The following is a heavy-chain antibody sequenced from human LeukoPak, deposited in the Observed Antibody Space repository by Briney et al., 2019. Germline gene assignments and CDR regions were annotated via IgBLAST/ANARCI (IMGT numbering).Heavy chain of an antibody. D-gene: IGHD3-22*01. CDR2: IIPIFGTA. V-gene: IGHV1-69*05. J-gene: IGHJ4*02. CDR1: GGTFSSYA. Sequence: ASVKVSCKASGGTFSSYATSWVRQAPGQGLEWMGGIIPIFGTANYAQKFQGRVTITTDESTSTAYMELSSLRSEDTAVYYCARVAGRAHGDYDLGDISGYYFDYWGQGTLVTVSS. CDR3: ARVAGRAHGDYDLGDISGYYFDY.